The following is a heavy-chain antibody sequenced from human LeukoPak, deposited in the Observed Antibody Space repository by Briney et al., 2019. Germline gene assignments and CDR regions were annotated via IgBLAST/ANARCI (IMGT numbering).Heavy chain of an antibody. V-gene: IGHV3-30*02. CDR1: GLTFSNYG. CDR3: ARDAEYCGGDCYPMGAFDI. D-gene: IGHD2-21*02. Sequence: GGSLRLSCAAAGLTFSNYGMHWVRQAPGKGLQWVAYIRYDGRNKYSADSVKGRFTISRDNAKNSLYLQMNSLRAEDTAVYYCARDAEYCGGDCYPMGAFDIWGQGTMVTVSS. J-gene: IGHJ3*02. CDR2: IRYDGRNK.